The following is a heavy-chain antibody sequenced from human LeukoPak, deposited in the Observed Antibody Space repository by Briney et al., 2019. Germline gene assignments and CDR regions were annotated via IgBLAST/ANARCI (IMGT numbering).Heavy chain of an antibody. V-gene: IGHV3-7*01. J-gene: IGHJ4*02. CDR1: GFTFSSYW. Sequence: GGSLRLSCAASGFTFSSYWMTWVRQAPGKGLEGVANIKQVGSEKYYVDSVKGRFTISRDNAKNSLYLQMNSLRAEDTAVYYCARLRWLVEGGYFDYWGQGTLVTVSS. D-gene: IGHD6-19*01. CDR3: ARLRWLVEGGYFDY. CDR2: IKQVGSEK.